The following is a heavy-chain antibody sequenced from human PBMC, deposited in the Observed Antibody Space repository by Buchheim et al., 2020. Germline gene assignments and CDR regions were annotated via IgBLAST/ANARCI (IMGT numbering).Heavy chain of an antibody. V-gene: IGHV3-30*18. CDR3: AKEYDFWSGYYDY. CDR2: ISYDGSNK. J-gene: IGHJ4*02. D-gene: IGHD3-3*01. CDR1: GFTSSSYG. Sequence: QVQLVESGGGVVQPGRSLRLSCAASGFTSSSYGMHGVRKAPGKGLEWVAVISYDGSNKYYADSVKGRFTISRDNSKNTLYLQMNSLRAEDTAVYYCAKEYDFWSGYYDYWGQGTL.